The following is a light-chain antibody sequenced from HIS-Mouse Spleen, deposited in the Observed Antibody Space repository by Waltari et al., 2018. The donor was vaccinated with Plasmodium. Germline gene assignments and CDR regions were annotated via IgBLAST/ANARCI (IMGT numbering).Light chain of an antibody. CDR3: SSYTSSSTRV. V-gene: IGLV2-14*01. J-gene: IGLJ2*01. CDR2: EVS. Sequence: PKLMIYEVSNRPSGVSNRFSGSKSGNTASLTISGLQAEDEADYYCSSYTSSSTRVFGGGTKLTVL.